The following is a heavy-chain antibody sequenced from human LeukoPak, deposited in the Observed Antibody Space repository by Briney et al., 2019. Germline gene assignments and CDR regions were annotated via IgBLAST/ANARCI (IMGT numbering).Heavy chain of an antibody. Sequence: GGSLRLSCAACGFTFSSYAMSWVRQAPGKGLEWVSAISGSGGSTYYADSVKGRFTISRDNSNNTLYLQMNSLSAEDTAVYYCAKSRGYYYEKSGPADYWGQGTLVTVSS. CDR1: GFTFSSYA. D-gene: IGHD3-22*01. CDR3: AKSRGYYYEKSGPADY. J-gene: IGHJ4*02. CDR2: ISGSGGST. V-gene: IGHV3-23*01.